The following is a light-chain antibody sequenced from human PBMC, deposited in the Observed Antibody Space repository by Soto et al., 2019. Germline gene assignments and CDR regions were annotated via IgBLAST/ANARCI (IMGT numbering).Light chain of an antibody. CDR2: GAS. CDR3: QHYVTSLTT. J-gene: IGKJ1*01. V-gene: IGKV3-20*01. Sequence: EIVLTQSPATLPLSPGERATLSCRASQSVSSYLAWYQQKPGQAPRLLTFGASIRVTGIPDRFIGSGSGTDFTLTISRLEPEDFAVYYCQHYVTSLTTFGQGTKVDI. CDR1: QSVSSY.